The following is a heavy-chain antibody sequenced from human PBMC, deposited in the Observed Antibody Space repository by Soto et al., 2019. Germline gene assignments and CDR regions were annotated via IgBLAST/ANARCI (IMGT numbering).Heavy chain of an antibody. V-gene: IGHV4-30-2*01. CDR3: ARALVVIEADYYYYYGMDV. CDR1: GGSISSGGYS. D-gene: IGHD3-22*01. J-gene: IGHJ6*02. Sequence: TSETLSLTCAVFGGSISSGGYSRSWIRQPPGKGLEWIGYIYHSGSTYYNPSLKSRVTISVDRSKNQFSLKLSSVTAADTAVYYCARALVVIEADYYYYYGMDVWGQGTTVTVSS. CDR2: IYHSGST.